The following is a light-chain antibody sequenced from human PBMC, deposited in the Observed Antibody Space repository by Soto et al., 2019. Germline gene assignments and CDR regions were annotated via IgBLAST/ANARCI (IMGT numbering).Light chain of an antibody. CDR1: QSISSY. J-gene: IGKJ4*01. V-gene: IGKV1-39*01. CDR2: AAS. CDR3: QQSYSTPLP. Sequence: DIQMTQSPSSLSASVGDRVTITCRASQSISSYLNWHQQKPGKAPKLLIYAASSLQSGVPSRFSGSGSGTDFTLTISSLQPEDFATYYCQQSYSTPLPFGGGTKVEIK.